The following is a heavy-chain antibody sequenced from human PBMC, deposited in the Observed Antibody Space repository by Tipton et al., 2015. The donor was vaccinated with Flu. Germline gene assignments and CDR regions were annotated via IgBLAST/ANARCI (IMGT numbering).Heavy chain of an antibody. CDR2: IYYSGST. CDR3: ARHGIYSGSYLWYYYYGMDV. Sequence: LRLSCTVSGGSISSYYWSWIRQPPGKGLEWIGYIYYSGSTNYNPSLKSRVTISVDTSKNQFSLKLSSVTAADTAVYYCARHGIYSGSYLWYYYYGMDVWGQGP. J-gene: IGHJ6*02. D-gene: IGHD1-26*01. CDR1: GGSISSYY. V-gene: IGHV4-59*08.